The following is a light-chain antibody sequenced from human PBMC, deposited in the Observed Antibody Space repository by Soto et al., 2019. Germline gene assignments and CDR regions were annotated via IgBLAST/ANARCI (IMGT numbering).Light chain of an antibody. CDR1: QSANSN. Sequence: EIVMTQSSATLSGSPGERATLSCPASQSANSNLAWYQQRPRQAPRLLIYGASTRATGIPARFSGSRSGTEFTLTISSLQSEDFAVYYCQQYNNWPPITFGQGTRLEIK. CDR3: QQYNNWPPIT. J-gene: IGKJ5*01. CDR2: GAS. V-gene: IGKV3-15*01.